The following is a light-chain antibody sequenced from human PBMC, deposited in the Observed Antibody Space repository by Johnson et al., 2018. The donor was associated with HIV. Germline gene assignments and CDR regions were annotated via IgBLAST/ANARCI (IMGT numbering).Light chain of an antibody. Sequence: QSVLTQPPSVSAAPGQKVTISCSGSSSNIGNNYVSWYQQLPGTATKLLIYENKKRPSGIPNRFSGSKTGTSATLGITGLQTGEEADYYCETWDSSLSAGYVLGTGTKVTVL. CDR1: SSNIGNNY. CDR2: ENK. CDR3: ETWDSSLSAGYV. V-gene: IGLV1-51*02. J-gene: IGLJ1*01.